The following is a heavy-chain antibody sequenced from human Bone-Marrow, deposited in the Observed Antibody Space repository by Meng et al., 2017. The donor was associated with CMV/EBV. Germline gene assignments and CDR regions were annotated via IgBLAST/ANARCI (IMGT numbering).Heavy chain of an antibody. CDR3: ATHFNSSNCALNL. Sequence: KVSCKGAGYSFGNYWIGWVRQMPGKGLEWMGIIYPGDSDTRYSPSFQGKVTITADKSMSTVYLQWRSLKASDTAMYYCATHFNSSNCALNLWGQGTLVTVSS. D-gene: IGHD4-11*01. CDR1: GYSFGNYW. J-gene: IGHJ4*02. CDR2: IYPGDSDT. V-gene: IGHV5-51*01.